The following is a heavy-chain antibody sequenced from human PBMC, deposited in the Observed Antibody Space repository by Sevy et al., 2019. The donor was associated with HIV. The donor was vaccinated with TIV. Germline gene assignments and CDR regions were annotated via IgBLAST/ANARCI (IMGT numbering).Heavy chain of an antibody. CDR3: AKGVYSNYPTYFDY. CDR2: ISSEGSST. J-gene: IGHJ4*02. CDR1: GFTFSSYW. V-gene: IGHV3-74*01. D-gene: IGHD4-4*01. Sequence: GGSLRLSCAASGFTFSSYWMHWVRHAPGKGLVWVSRISSEGSSTSDADSVRGRFTISRDNAKNTLYLQMNSLRAEDTALYYCAKGVYSNYPTYFDYWGQGTLVTVSS.